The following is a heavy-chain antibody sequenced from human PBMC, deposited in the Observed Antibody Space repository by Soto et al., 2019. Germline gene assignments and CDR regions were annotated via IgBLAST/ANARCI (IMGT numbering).Heavy chain of an antibody. CDR1: GYTFTSYY. D-gene: IGHD6-13*01. Sequence: ASVKVSCKPSGYTFTSYYIHWVRQAPGQGLEWMGTINPSGGDTTYAQKFQGRVTMTRDTSTSTAYMELRSLRSDDTAVYYCARVTVYCSSWYGKFWFDPWGQGTLVTVSS. V-gene: IGHV1-46*01. CDR2: INPSGGDT. CDR3: ARVTVYCSSWYGKFWFDP. J-gene: IGHJ5*02.